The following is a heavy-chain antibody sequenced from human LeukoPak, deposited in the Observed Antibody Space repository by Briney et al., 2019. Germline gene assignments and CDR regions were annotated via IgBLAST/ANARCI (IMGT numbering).Heavy chain of an antibody. CDR2: INHSGRT. CDR3: ARTVGATRGSGWFDP. CDR1: GGSFSNFY. Sequence: SETLSLTCAVFGGSFSNFYWTWIRQPPGKGLEWIGEINHSGRTNYNPSLKSRVSISVDTSRNQVSLKLTSVTAADTALYYCARTVGATRGSGWFDPWGQGTLVTVSS. J-gene: IGHJ5*02. D-gene: IGHD1-26*01. V-gene: IGHV4-34*01.